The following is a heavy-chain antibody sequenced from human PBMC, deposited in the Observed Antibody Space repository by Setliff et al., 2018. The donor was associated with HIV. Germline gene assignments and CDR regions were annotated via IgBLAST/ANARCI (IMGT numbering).Heavy chain of an antibody. CDR2: IYWSGLT. Sequence: SETLSLTCTVSSGSVSRSDYYWGWIRQTPGKGLEWIGSIYWSGLTFYNPPLKSRVTISVDTSKNHFSLKLNSVTAADTAVYYCARAPGPYGDYNWFDPWGQGALVTVSS. V-gene: IGHV4-30-4*08. D-gene: IGHD4-17*01. CDR1: SGSVSRSDYY. CDR3: ARAPGPYGDYNWFDP. J-gene: IGHJ5*02.